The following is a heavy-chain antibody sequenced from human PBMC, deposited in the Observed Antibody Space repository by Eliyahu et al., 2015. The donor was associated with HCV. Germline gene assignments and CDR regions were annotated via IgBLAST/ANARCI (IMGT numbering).Heavy chain of an antibody. CDR2: IKSKTDGGTT. J-gene: IGHJ4*02. Sequence: EVQLVESGGGLVKHGGSLRLXCAASXFTFSNAXMSWXRQXPGKGLEWVXRIKSKTDGGTTXYAAPVKGRFTISRDDSKNTLYLQMNSLKTEDTAVYYCTTDPHLLLWFRDIADYWGQGTLVTVSS. D-gene: IGHD3-10*01. CDR3: TTDPHLLLWFRDIADY. CDR1: XFTFSNAX. V-gene: IGHV3-15*01.